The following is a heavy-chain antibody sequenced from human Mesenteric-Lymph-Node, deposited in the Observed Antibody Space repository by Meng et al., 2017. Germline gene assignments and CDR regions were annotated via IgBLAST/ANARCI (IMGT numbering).Heavy chain of an antibody. CDR2: ISWNSGSI. CDR3: AKGGRLSTYYYGMDV. CDR1: GFTFDDYA. V-gene: IGHV3-9*01. D-gene: IGHD2-15*01. J-gene: IGHJ6*02. Sequence: GGSLRLSCVASGFTFDDYAMHWVRQVPGKGLEWVSGISWNSGSIGYVDSVKGRFTISRDNAKNSLYLQMNSLTSEDTALYYCAKGGRLSTYYYGMDVWGQGTTVTVSS.